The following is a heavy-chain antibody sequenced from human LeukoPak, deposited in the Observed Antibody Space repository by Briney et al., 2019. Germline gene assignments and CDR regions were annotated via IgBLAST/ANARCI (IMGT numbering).Heavy chain of an antibody. CDR1: GGSFSTYA. CDR2: LIPVLGMS. CDR3: ARDRGGGFDLAFFDH. Sequence: GASVKVSCKSSGGSFSTYAVNWVRQAPGQGLECMGRLIPVLGMSHYAPGFQGRVTLTADRSTNTAYMELDRLTSDDTAVYFCARDRGGGFDLAFFDHWGQGTLVTVSS. J-gene: IGHJ4*02. V-gene: IGHV1-69*04. D-gene: IGHD5-12*01.